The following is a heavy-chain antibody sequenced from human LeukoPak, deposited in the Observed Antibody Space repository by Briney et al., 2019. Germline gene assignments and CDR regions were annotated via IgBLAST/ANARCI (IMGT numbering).Heavy chain of an antibody. CDR2: IYTSGSP. V-gene: IGHV4-4*07. CDR1: GGSISSYY. D-gene: IGHD3-10*01. J-gene: IGHJ6*03. CDR3: ARDAGDYYYYYYMDV. Sequence: PSETLSLTCTVSGGSISSYYWSWIRQPAGKGLEWIGRIYTSGSPNYNPSLKSRVTISVDTSKNQFSLKLSSVTAADTAVYYCARDAGDYYYYYYMDVWGKGTTVTISS.